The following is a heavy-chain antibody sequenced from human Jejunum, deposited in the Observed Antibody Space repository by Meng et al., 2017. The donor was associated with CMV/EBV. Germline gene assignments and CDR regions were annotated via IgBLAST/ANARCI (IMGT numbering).Heavy chain of an antibody. D-gene: IGHD4-11*01. CDR1: GFTISNSW. Sequence: RRACAASGFTISNSWMHWVRQVPGKGLVWVSRLTRDGRTDYADSVKGRFTISRDDATSTLYLQMNSLRAEDTGVYYCARDGDYKFDYWGQGTLVTVSS. V-gene: IGHV3-74*01. CDR2: LTRDGRT. J-gene: IGHJ4*02. CDR3: ARDGDYKFDY.